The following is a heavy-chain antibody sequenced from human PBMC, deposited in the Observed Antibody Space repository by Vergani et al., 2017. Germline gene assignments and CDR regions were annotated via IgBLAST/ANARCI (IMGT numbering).Heavy chain of an antibody. CDR1: GGSFSGYY. Sequence: QVQLQQWGAGLLKPSETLSLTCAVYGGSFSGYYWSWIRQPPGKGLEWLGEINHSGSTNYNPSLKSRVTISVDTSKNQFSLKLSSVTAADTAVYYCARDPYYYGSGSYYQYYYYYGMDVWGQGTTVTVSS. CDR3: ARDPYYYGSGSYYQYYYYYGMDV. D-gene: IGHD3-10*01. CDR2: INHSGST. J-gene: IGHJ6*02. V-gene: IGHV4-34*01.